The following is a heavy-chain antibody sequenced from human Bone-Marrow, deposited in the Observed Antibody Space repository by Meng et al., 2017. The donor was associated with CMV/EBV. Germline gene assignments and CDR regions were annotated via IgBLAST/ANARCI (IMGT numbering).Heavy chain of an antibody. V-gene: IGHV1-18*01. CDR2: ISAYNGNT. J-gene: IGHJ6*02. CDR1: GYTFTSYG. D-gene: IGHD4/OR15-4a*01. Sequence: ASVKVSCKASGYTFTSYGISWVRQAPGQGLEWMGWISAYNGNTNYAQKLQGRVTMTTDTSTSKAYMGLRSLGSDDTAVYYCARDPRCGGIDVWGQGTTVTVSS. CDR3: ARDPRCGGIDV.